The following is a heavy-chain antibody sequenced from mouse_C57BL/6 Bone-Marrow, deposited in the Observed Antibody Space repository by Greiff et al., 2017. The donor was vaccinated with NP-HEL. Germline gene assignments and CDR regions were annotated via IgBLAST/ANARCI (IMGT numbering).Heavy chain of an antibody. V-gene: IGHV3-6*01. CDR2: ISYDGSN. Sequence: EVKLQESGPGLVKPSQSLSLTCSVTGYSITSGYYWNWIRQFPGNKLEWMGYISYDGSNNYNPSLKNRISITRDTSKNQFFLKLNSVTTEDTATYYCARGLITTVVSYFDYWGQGTTLTVSS. J-gene: IGHJ2*01. CDR3: ARGLITTVVSYFDY. D-gene: IGHD1-1*01. CDR1: GYSITSGYY.